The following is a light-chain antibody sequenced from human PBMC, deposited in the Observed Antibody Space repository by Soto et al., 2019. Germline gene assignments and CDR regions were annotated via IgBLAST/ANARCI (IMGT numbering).Light chain of an antibody. CDR1: QSISSW. CDR2: KAS. CDR3: QQSYSTPQVT. V-gene: IGKV1-5*03. Sequence: DIQMIQSPSTLSASVGDRVTITCRASQSISSWLAWYQQKPGKAPNLLIYKASSLESGVPSRFSGSGSGTDFTLTISSLQPEDFATYYCQQSYSTPQVTFGQGTRLEIK. J-gene: IGKJ5*01.